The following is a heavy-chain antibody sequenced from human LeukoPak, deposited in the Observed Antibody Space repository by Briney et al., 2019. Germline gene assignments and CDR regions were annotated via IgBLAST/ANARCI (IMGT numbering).Heavy chain of an antibody. Sequence: GGSLRLSCSASGFTLNKYAVSWVRQAPGKGLEWVAATSGTGGRSYYADSVKGRFTISRDNSKNTLYLQMNSLRAEDTAVYYCALMIVVVMIDFDYWGQGTLVTVSS. CDR1: GFTLNKYA. J-gene: IGHJ4*02. V-gene: IGHV3-23*01. CDR2: TSGTGGRS. CDR3: ALMIVVVMIDFDY. D-gene: IGHD3-22*01.